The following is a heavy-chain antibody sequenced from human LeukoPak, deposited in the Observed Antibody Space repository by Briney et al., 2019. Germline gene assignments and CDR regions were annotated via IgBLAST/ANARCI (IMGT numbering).Heavy chain of an antibody. CDR1: GGTFSSYA. D-gene: IGHD6-19*01. Sequence: GASVKVSCKASGGTFSSYAFSWVRQAPGQGLEWMEGIIPIFGTANYAQKFQGRVTITADESTSTAYMELSSLRSEDTAVYYCARGNAYSSGWYGPGFYWGQGTLVTVSS. CDR3: ARGNAYSSGWYGPGFY. J-gene: IGHJ4*02. CDR2: IIPIFGTA. V-gene: IGHV1-69*13.